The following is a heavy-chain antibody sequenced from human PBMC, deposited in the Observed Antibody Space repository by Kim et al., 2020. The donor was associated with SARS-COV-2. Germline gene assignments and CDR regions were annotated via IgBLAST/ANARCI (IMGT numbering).Heavy chain of an antibody. Sequence: SVKVSCKASGGTFSSYAISWVRQAPGQGLEWMGGIIPIFGTANYAQKFQGRVTITADESTSTAYMELSSLRSEDTAVYYCATLMYYDFWSGRTADFDYWGQGTLVTVSS. CDR3: ATLMYYDFWSGRTADFDY. CDR1: GGTFSSYA. D-gene: IGHD3-3*01. CDR2: IIPIFGTA. V-gene: IGHV1-69*13. J-gene: IGHJ4*02.